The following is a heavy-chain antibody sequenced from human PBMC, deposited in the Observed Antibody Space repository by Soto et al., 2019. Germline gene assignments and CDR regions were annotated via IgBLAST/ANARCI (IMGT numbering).Heavy chain of an antibody. V-gene: IGHV1-69*13. J-gene: IGHJ3*01. CDR2: IIPMFGIP. CDR1: GGTLSKHA. Sequence: ASVKVSCKASGGTLSKHAITWVRRAPGQGLEWLGGIIPMFGIPNYPQKFQGRATISADDSTNTSHMELNSLTSEDTAIYYCARGGTSGWLKGAYDVWGQGTMVTV. CDR3: ARGGTSGWLKGAYDV. D-gene: IGHD6-19*01.